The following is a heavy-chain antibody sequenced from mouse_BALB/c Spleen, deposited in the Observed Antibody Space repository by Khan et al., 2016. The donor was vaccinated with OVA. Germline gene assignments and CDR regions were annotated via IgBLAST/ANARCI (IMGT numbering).Heavy chain of an antibody. CDR1: GFSLTDYG. V-gene: IGHV2-6-5*01. CDR3: AKPSYSHYYAMDY. J-gene: IGHJ4*01. CDR2: LWGGGTT. Sequence: VQLVESGPGLVAPSQSLSITCTVSGFSLTDYGVSWIRQPPGKGLEWLGILWGGGTTYYNSALKSRLSITKDNSKSQVFVKMNSLQTDDTAMYYCAKPSYSHYYAMDYWGQGTSVTVSS. D-gene: IGHD2-10*01.